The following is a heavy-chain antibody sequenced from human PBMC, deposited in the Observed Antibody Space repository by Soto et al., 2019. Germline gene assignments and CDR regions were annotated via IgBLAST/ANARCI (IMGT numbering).Heavy chain of an antibody. CDR3: ARGYSGYDYTFDY. V-gene: IGHV4-30-2*01. J-gene: IGHJ4*02. CDR2: IYHSGST. Sequence: SETLSLTCAVSGGSISSGGYSWSWIRQPPGKGLEWIGYIYHSGSTYYNPSLKSRVTISVDTSKNQFSLKLSSVTAADTAVYNCARGYSGYDYTFDYWGQGTLVTVSS. D-gene: IGHD5-12*01. CDR1: GGSISSGGYS.